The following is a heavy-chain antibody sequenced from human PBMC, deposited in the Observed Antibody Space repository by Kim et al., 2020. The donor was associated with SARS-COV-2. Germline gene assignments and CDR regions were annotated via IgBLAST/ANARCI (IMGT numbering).Heavy chain of an antibody. J-gene: IGHJ4*02. V-gene: IGHV3-23*01. CDR2: IDGSDGTT. CDR1: GFTFTGYA. D-gene: IGHD2-2*03. CDR3: MKGGWGWIWDH. Sequence: GGSLRLSCTTSGFTFTGYAMSWVRQAPGKGLEWVSSIDGSDGTTHYADSVKGRFTISRDNSKNTLYLQMNSLRADDTAVYYCMKGGWGWIWDHWGQGTRVTVSS.